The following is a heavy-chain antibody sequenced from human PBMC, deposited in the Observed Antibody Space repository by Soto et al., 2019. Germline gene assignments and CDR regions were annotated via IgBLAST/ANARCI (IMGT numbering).Heavy chain of an antibody. CDR3: SRGAGYYYDSGTEAFDV. Sequence: EVQLLESGGGLVKPGGSLRLSCAASGFTFSNYIMNWVRQPPGQGLEWVASISGSSTYVYYEDSLKGRIAISRDNAKNSLSLELNTLRVEDTAVYYCSRGAGYYYDSGTEAFDVWGQGTLVTVSS. CDR1: GFTFSNYI. D-gene: IGHD3-10*01. CDR2: ISGSSTYV. V-gene: IGHV3-21*01. J-gene: IGHJ3*01.